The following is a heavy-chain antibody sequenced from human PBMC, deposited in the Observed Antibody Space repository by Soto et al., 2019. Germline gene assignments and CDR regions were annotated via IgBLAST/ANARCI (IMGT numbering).Heavy chain of an antibody. V-gene: IGHV4-39*01. D-gene: IGHD3-22*01. CDR3: ERHSIWLLLSDY. CDR1: GGSIRNSNYY. J-gene: IGHJ4*02. Sequence: PSETLSLTCNVSGGSIRNSNYYWGWIRQPPGKGLEWIGSIYYTGNTYYNPSLKRRVTISVDTSKNQFSLKLDSVIATDTAVYFCERHSIWLLLSDYWGQGSLVT. CDR2: IYYTGNT.